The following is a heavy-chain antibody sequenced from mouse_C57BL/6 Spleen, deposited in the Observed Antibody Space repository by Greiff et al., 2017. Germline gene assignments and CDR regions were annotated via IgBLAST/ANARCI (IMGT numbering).Heavy chain of an antibody. D-gene: IGHD2-2*01. CDR2: INPNNGGP. CDR1: GYTFTNYT. J-gene: IGHJ3*01. Sequence: VQLKESGPELVKPGASVKIPCKASGYTFTNYTMDWVQQSPGKSLEWIGRINPNNGGPISNQQFKGKATLTVDKSSSTAYMELRSLTSEDTAVYYCARERGYNWFDYWGQGTLVTVSA. V-gene: IGHV1-18*01. CDR3: ARERGYNWFDY.